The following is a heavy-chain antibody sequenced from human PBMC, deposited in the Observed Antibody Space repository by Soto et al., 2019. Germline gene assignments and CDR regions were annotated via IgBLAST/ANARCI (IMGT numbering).Heavy chain of an antibody. CDR3: ARHRAVAGMPDYYYDMDV. CDR2: IYPTNSDS. J-gene: IGHJ6*02. D-gene: IGHD6-19*01. V-gene: IGHV5-51*01. Sequence: PGESLKISCKGSGYSFTSYWIAWVRQMPGKGLEWMGIIYPTNSDSKYSPSFQGQVTISADKSSSTAYLQWSSLKASDTAMYYCARHRAVAGMPDYYYDMDVWGQGTTVTV. CDR1: GYSFTSYW.